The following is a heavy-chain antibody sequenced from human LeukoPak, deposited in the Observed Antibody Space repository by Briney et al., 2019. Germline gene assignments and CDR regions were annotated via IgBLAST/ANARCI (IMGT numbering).Heavy chain of an antibody. J-gene: IGHJ4*02. Sequence: GGSLRLSCTTSGVTFSDYAMSWVRQAPGKGLEWVSVIYSGGSTYYADSVKGRFTISRNNSKNTLYLQMNSLRAEDTAVYYCARQFGFGELYFDYWGQGTLVTVSS. CDR1: GVTFSDYA. D-gene: IGHD3-10*01. V-gene: IGHV3-66*04. CDR2: IYSGGST. CDR3: ARQFGFGELYFDY.